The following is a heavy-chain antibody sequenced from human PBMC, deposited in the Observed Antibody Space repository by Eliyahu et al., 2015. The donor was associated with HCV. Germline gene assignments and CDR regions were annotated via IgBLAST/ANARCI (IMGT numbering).Heavy chain of an antibody. J-gene: IGHJ4*02. Sequence: QVQLQESGPGLVKPSQTLSLXCTVPGXSISXXXYYWXWFRQHPGKGLEWIGYIYYSGSTYYNPSLKSRVTISVDTSKNQFSLKLSSVTAADTAVYYCARVGTVGDYGPGAPYYFDYWGQGTLVTVSS. D-gene: IGHD4-17*01. CDR2: IYYSGST. CDR1: GXSISXXXYY. V-gene: IGHV4-31*03. CDR3: ARVGTVGDYGPGAPYYFDY.